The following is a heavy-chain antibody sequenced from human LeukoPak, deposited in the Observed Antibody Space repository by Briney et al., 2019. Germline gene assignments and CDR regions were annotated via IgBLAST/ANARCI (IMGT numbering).Heavy chain of an antibody. Sequence: GGSLRLSCAASGFTFSSYSMNWVRQAPGKGLEWVSYISSSSSTIYYADSVKGQFTISRDNSKNTLYLQMNSLRAEDTAVYYCARDSFYGDYGPYYGMDVWGQGTTVTVSS. CDR2: ISSSSSTI. V-gene: IGHV3-48*01. D-gene: IGHD4-17*01. J-gene: IGHJ6*02. CDR3: ARDSFYGDYGPYYGMDV. CDR1: GFTFSSYS.